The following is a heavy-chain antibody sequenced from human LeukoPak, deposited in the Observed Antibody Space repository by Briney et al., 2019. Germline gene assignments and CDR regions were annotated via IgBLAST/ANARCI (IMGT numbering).Heavy chain of an antibody. V-gene: IGHV3-30*18. J-gene: IGHJ4*02. Sequence: GGSLRLSCAASGFTFSSYGMHWVRQAPGKGLEWVAAISYDGRNKEYVDSAKGRFTISRDNSKNTLYLQMNSLRAEDTAVYYCAKDRGYSHGFEYWGQGTLVTVSS. CDR2: ISYDGRNK. CDR1: GFTFSSYG. D-gene: IGHD5-12*01. CDR3: AKDRGYSHGFEY.